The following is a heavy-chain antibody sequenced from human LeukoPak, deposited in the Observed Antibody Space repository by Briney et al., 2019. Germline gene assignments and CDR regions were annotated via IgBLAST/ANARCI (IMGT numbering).Heavy chain of an antibody. J-gene: IGHJ6*02. CDR3: AKNYGDYFYYGMDV. V-gene: IGHV3-23*01. D-gene: IGHD4-17*01. CDR1: EFTFSNYA. Sequence: PGGSLRLSCAASEFTFSNYAMSWVRQAPGKGLEWVSGIGNTGGSTYYADSVKGRFTISRDNSKNTLYLQMNSLRPEDTAVYYCAKNYGDYFYYGMDVWGQGTTVTVSS. CDR2: IGNTGGST.